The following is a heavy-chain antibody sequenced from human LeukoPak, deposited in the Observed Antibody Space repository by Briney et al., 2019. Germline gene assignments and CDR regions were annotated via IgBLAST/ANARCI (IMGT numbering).Heavy chain of an antibody. CDR3: AKIDYDILTGPAFDY. D-gene: IGHD3-9*01. CDR1: GFTFSSYA. Sequence: GGSLRLSCAASGFTFSSYAMSWVRQAPGKGLERVSAISGSGGSTYYADSVKGRFTISRDNSKNTLYLQMNSLRAEDTAVYYCAKIDYDILTGPAFDYWGQGTLVTVSS. V-gene: IGHV3-23*01. CDR2: ISGSGGST. J-gene: IGHJ4*02.